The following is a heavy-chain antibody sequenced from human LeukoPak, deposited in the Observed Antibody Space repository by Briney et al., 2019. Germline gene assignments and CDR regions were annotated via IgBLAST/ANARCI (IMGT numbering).Heavy chain of an antibody. CDR2: ISGSGGST. D-gene: IGHD3-10*01. CDR1: GFTFSSYA. Sequence: GGSLRLSCAASGFTFSSYAMSWVRQAPGKGLEWVSGISGSGGSTDYADSVKGRFTISRDISKNTVYLQVNSLRAEDTAIYYCAKHYYCGSGSCLDYWGQGTLVTVSS. CDR3: AKHYYCGSGSCLDY. J-gene: IGHJ4*02. V-gene: IGHV3-23*01.